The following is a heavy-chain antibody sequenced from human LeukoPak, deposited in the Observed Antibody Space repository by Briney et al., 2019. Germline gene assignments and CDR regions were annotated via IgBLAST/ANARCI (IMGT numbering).Heavy chain of an antibody. J-gene: IGHJ4*02. D-gene: IGHD3-10*01. CDR1: GFTFSNAW. CDR3: TTDFGDPVYFDY. CDR2: IKSKTDGGTT. Sequence: GGSLRLSCAASGFTFSNAWVSWVRQAPGKGREWVGRIKSKTDGGTTDYAAPVKGRFTISRDDSKNTLYLQMNSLKTEDTAVYHCTTDFGDPVYFDYWGQGTLVTVSS. V-gene: IGHV3-15*01.